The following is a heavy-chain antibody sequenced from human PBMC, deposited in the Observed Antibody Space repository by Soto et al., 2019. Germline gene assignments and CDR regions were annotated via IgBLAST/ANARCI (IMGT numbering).Heavy chain of an antibody. Sequence: PGGSLRLSCAAAKLTFSRYSLHWVRQAPGKGLDWVAVISYDGISKSYAGSVEGRFTISRDNSENTLNLEMNSLRGEDTAVYYCARGRGPDGYYGLDVWGQGTTVTVSS. CDR3: ARGRGPDGYYGLDV. CDR2: ISYDGISK. V-gene: IGHV3-30*03. J-gene: IGHJ6*02. CDR1: KLTFSRYS.